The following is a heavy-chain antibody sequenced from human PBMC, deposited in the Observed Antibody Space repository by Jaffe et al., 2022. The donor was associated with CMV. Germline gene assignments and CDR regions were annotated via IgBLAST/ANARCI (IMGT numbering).Heavy chain of an antibody. J-gene: IGHJ6*02. CDR3: ARDMRSYYGMDV. CDR1: GFTFSTYS. Sequence: EVQLVESGGGLVQPGGSLRLSCAASGFTFSTYSMNWVRQAPGKGLEWLSYISSSSSSIYYADSVKGRFTISRDNAKNSLYLQMNSLRDEDTAVYYCARDMRSYYGMDVWGQGTTVTVSS. D-gene: IGHD2-2*01. CDR2: ISSSSSSI. V-gene: IGHV3-48*02.